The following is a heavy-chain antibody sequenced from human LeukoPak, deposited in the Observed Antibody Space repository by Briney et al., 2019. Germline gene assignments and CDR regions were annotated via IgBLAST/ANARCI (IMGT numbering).Heavy chain of an antibody. J-gene: IGHJ4*02. CDR3: ARGSSGPYYCSSTSCPYYFDY. V-gene: IGHV1-69*04. CDR1: GGTFSSYA. D-gene: IGHD2-2*01. Sequence: ASVKVSCKASGGTFSSYAISWVRQAPGQGLEWMGRIIPILGIANYAQKFQGRVTITADKSTSTAYMELSSLRSEDTAVYYCARGSSGPYYCSSTSCPYYFDYWGQGTLVTVSS. CDR2: IIPILGIA.